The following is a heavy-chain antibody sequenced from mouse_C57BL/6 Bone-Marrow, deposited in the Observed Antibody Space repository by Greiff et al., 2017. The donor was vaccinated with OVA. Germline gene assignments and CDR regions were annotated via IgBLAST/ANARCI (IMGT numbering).Heavy chain of an antibody. J-gene: IGHJ3*01. Sequence: VQLQQSGAELVKPGASVKMSCKASGYTFTSYWITWVKQRPGQGLEWIGDIYPGSGSTNYNEKFKSKATLTVDTSSSTAYMQLSSLTSEDSAVYYCAREDSSGYEGFAYWGQGTLVTVSA. CDR3: AREDSSGYEGFAY. CDR2: IYPGSGST. V-gene: IGHV1-55*01. CDR1: GYTFTSYW. D-gene: IGHD3-2*02.